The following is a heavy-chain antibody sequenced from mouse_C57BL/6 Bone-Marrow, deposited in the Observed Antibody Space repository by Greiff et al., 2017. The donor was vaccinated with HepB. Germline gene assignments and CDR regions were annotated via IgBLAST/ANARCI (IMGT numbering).Heavy chain of an antibody. Sequence: VQLQQSGPGLVKPSQSLSLTCSVTGYSITSGYYWNWIRQFPGNKLEWMGYISYDGSNNYNPSLKNRISITRDTSKNQFFLKLNSVTTEDTATYYCAREVLRYNYAMDYWGQGTSVTVSS. CDR3: AREVLRYNYAMDY. V-gene: IGHV3-6*01. D-gene: IGHD1-1*01. J-gene: IGHJ4*01. CDR1: GYSITSGYY. CDR2: ISYDGSN.